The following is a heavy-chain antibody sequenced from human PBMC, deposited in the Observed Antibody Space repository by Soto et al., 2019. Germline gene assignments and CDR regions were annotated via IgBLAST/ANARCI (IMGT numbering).Heavy chain of an antibody. CDR1: GFTFRSYA. CDR2: ISYDGSNK. J-gene: IGHJ6*02. V-gene: IGHV3-30-3*01. Sequence: QVQLVESGGGVVQRGRSLRLSCAASGFTFRSYAMHWVRQAPGKGLECVAVISYDGSNKFYRDYVKGRFTISRDNAKNTLYLQIDSLRYEDTAVSYCARGDREDIAVVVGVRPGEYGVDVWGQGTTVTVSS. D-gene: IGHD2-15*01. CDR3: ARGDREDIAVVVGVRPGEYGVDV.